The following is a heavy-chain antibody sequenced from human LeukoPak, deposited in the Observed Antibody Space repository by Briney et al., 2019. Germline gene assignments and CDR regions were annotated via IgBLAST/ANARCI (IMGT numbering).Heavy chain of an antibody. J-gene: IGHJ6*03. Sequence: PGGSLRLSCAASGFTFSSYWMSWVRHAPGKGLEWVANIAQDGSEKYYVDSVKGRFTISRDNAKNSLYLQMNSLRAEDTAVYYCARRAVAYFYYYLDVWGKGTTVTISS. CDR3: ARRAVAYFYYYLDV. V-gene: IGHV3-7*01. D-gene: IGHD6-19*01. CDR2: IAQDGSEK. CDR1: GFTFSSYW.